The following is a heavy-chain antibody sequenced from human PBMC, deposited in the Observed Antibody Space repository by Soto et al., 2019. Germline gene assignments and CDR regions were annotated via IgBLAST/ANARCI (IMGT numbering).Heavy chain of an antibody. J-gene: IGHJ6*03. V-gene: IGHV3-9*01. D-gene: IGHD2-15*01. CDR2: ISWKSGSI. CDR1: GGSISSYY. CDR3: AKGFGGSFNYYYYYMDV. Sequence: LSLTCTVSGGSISSYYWSWLRQPPGKELEWISGISWKSGSIGYADSVKGRFTISRDNAKNSLYLQMNSLRAEDTALYYCAKGFGGSFNYYYYYMDVWGKGTTVTVSS.